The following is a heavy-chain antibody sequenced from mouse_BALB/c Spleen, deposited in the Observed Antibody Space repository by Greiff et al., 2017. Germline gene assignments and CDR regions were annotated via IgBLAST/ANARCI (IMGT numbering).Heavy chain of an antibody. Sequence: QVHVKQSGAELVRPGVSVKISCKGSGYTFTDYAMHWVKQSHAKSLEWIGVISTYYGDASYNQKFKGKATMTVDKSSSTAYMELARLTSEDSAIYYCARGAMIKDFDYWGQGTTLTVSS. CDR2: ISTYYGDA. J-gene: IGHJ2*01. V-gene: IGHV1S137*01. CDR1: GYTFTDYA. D-gene: IGHD2-4*01. CDR3: ARGAMIKDFDY.